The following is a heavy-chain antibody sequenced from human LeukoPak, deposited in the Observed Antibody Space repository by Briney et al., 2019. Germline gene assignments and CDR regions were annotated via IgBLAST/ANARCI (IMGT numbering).Heavy chain of an antibody. V-gene: IGHV1-18*01. CDR3: ARDSKSGAQLYYYYYMDV. J-gene: IGHJ6*03. CDR1: GYTFTSYG. CDR2: ISTYNGNT. D-gene: IGHD2-2*01. Sequence: ASVKVSCKASGYTFTSYGISWVRQAPGQGLEWLGWISTYNGNTHYAQKLQGRVTMTTDTSTTTAYMELRSLRSDDTAVYYCARDSKSGAQLYYYYYMDVWGKGTTVTISS.